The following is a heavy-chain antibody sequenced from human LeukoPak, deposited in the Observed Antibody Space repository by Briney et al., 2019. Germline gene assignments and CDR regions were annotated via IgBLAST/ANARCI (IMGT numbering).Heavy chain of an antibody. J-gene: IGHJ4*02. CDR1: GFTVSSNY. CDR3: ARARGRLSPFDY. V-gene: IGHV3-66*01. CDR2: IYSGGST. D-gene: IGHD3-10*01. Sequence: PGGSLRLSCAASGFTVSSNYMSWVRQALGKGLEWVSVIYSGGSTYYADSVKGRFTISRDNSKNTLYLQMNSLRAEDTAVYYCARARGRLSPFDYWGQGTLVTVSS.